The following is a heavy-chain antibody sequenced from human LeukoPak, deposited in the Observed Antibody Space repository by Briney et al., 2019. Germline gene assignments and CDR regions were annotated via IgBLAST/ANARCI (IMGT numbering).Heavy chain of an antibody. V-gene: IGHV1-2*04. CDR3: ARGGITGTTRGPTRLNDAFDI. J-gene: IGHJ3*02. CDR1: GYTFTSNY. Sequence: ASVKVSCKASGYTFTSNYIHWVRQAPGQGLEWMGWINPSSGGTNYAQKFQGWVTMTRDTSISTAYMELSRLRSDDTAVYYCARGGITGTTRGPTRLNDAFDIWGQGTMVTVSS. CDR2: INPSSGGT. D-gene: IGHD1-20*01.